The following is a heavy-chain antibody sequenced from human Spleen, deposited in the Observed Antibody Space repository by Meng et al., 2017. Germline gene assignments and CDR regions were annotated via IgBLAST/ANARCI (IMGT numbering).Heavy chain of an antibody. CDR3: ARGPTTMAHDFDY. CDR1: GGSFSDYY. V-gene: IGHV4-34*01. D-gene: IGHD4-11*01. CDR2: INHSGST. Sequence: QVTLQQWGAGLLKPSETLSLTSVVSGGSFSDYYWSWIRQPPGKGLEWIGEINHSGSTNYNPSLESRATISVDTSQNNLSLKLSSVTAADSAVYYCARGPTTMAHDFDYWGQGTLVTVSS. J-gene: IGHJ4*02.